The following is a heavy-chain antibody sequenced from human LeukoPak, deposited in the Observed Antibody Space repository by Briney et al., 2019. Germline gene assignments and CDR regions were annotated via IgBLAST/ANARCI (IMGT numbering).Heavy chain of an antibody. CDR2: IKQDGREK. CDR1: GVTFSSYW. Sequence: GGSLRLSCAASGVTFSSYWMSWVGQAPGKGGEGGADIKQDGREKDYVDTGKGRFTISRDNAKHSLYLQMNSLRAEDTAVYYCARSPLGASATFDYWGQGTLVTVSS. CDR3: ARSPLGASATFDY. J-gene: IGHJ4*02. V-gene: IGHV3-7*03.